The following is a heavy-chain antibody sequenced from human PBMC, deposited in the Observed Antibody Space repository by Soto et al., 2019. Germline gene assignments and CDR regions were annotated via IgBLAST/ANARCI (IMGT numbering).Heavy chain of an antibody. V-gene: IGHV4-4*07. CDR1: GDSISSFY. Sequence: QVQLQESGPGLVKPSETLSLTCTVSGDSISSFYWSWIRQTAGKGLEWIGRRYVSGSTDYNPSLNSRVSMSVDRSKNQFSLKLTSVTAADTAVYYCVRDCSGGGCYSDYGMDVWGQGTTVTVSS. CDR3: VRDCSGGGCYSDYGMDV. D-gene: IGHD2-15*01. CDR2: RYVSGST. J-gene: IGHJ6*02.